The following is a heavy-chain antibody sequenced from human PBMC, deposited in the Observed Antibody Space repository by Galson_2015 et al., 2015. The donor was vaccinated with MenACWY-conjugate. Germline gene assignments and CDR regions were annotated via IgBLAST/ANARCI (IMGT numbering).Heavy chain of an antibody. D-gene: IGHD1-14*01. J-gene: IGHJ4*02. V-gene: IGHV3-11*06. CDR1: GFTFSDYY. Sequence: SLRLSCAASGFTFSDYYMSWVRQAPGKGLECVSYISTRSSTNYADSAQGRFTISRDNAKNSVYVQMDSLRAEDTAVYYCARFPRTPGKYPDYWGQGTPVTVSS. CDR3: ARFPRTPGKYPDY. CDR2: ISTRSST.